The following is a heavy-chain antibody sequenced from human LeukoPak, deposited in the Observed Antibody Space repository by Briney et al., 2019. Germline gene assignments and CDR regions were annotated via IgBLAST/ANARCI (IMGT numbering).Heavy chain of an antibody. CDR3: ARLSYKNAFDI. D-gene: IGHD3-10*01. V-gene: IGHV3-53*01. J-gene: IGHJ3*02. CDR1: GFTVSSNY. CDR2: IYSGGST. Sequence: GGSLRLSCAASGFTVSSNYMGWVRQAPGKGLEWVSVIYSGGSTYYADSVKGRFTISRDNSKNTLYLQMNSLRAEGTAVYYCARLSYKNAFDIWGQGTMVTVSS.